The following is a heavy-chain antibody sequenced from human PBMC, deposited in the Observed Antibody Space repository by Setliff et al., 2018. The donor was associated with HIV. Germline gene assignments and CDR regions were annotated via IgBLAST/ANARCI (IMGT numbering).Heavy chain of an antibody. D-gene: IGHD1-26*01. CDR1: GFTFNNYW. V-gene: IGHV3-7*01. CDR2: IDQDGSHK. CDR3: ARERGRPDAFDI. Sequence: GGSLRLSCAVSGFTFNNYWIVWVRQAPGKGLEWVANIDQDGSHKYYVDSVKGRFTISRDNAKNTLYLQMNSLRVEDTAVYYCARERGRPDAFDIWGQGTMVTVSS. J-gene: IGHJ3*02.